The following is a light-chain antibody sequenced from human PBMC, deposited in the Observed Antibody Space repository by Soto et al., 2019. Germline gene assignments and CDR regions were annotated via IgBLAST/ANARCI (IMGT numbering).Light chain of an antibody. V-gene: IGLV2-14*03. CDR3: SSHSSSSTLVV. CDR1: SSDVGGYNY. J-gene: IGLJ2*01. CDR2: DVN. Sequence: QSALSQPASMSGSLGQSITISCTGTSSDVGGYNYVSWYRQYPGKAPKLIIYDVNNRPSEVSNRFSGSKSGNTASLTISGLQAEDEADYYCSSHSSSSTLVVFGGGTKLTVL.